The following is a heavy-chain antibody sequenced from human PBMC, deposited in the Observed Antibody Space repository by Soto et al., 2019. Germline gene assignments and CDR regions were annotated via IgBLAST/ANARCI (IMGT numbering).Heavy chain of an antibody. J-gene: IGHJ6*02. CDR3: ASHFTGVLVLGTSPPGGDNFGWDV. CDR1: GGTFSRYT. D-gene: IGHD2-8*02. V-gene: IGHV1-69*02. Sequence: QVQLVQSGAEVKKPGSSVKVSCKASGGTFSRYTFTWVRQAPGQGLEWMGRIIPIVDIPNYAQKFQGRVTINPDKSTSTAYMELSRLTSDDTAVYYCASHFTGVLVLGTSPPGGDNFGWDVWGQGTTVSVS. CDR2: IIPIVDIP.